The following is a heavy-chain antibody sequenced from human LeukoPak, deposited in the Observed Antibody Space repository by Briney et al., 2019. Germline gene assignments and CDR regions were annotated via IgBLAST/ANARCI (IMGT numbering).Heavy chain of an antibody. CDR1: GGSISSYY. CDR3: ARFNYYGSGSYYLDY. Sequence: SETLSLTCTVSGGSISSYYWSWIRQPPGKGLEWIGYIYYSGSTNYNPSLKSRVTISVDTSKNQFSLKLSSVTAADTAVYYCARFNYYGSGSYYLDYWGQGTLVTVSS. J-gene: IGHJ4*02. V-gene: IGHV4-59*08. D-gene: IGHD3-10*01. CDR2: IYYSGST.